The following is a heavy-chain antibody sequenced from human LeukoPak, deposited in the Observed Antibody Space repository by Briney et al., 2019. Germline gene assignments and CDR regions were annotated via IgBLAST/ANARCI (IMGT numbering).Heavy chain of an antibody. CDR2: VNADGGNT. CDR1: GFTFDNYR. Sequence: GGSLRLSCAASGFTFDNYRMSWVRQAPGKGLEWVSTVNADGGNTYYADSVKGRLTISRDNSKSTLILQMNSLRVEDTALYYCTKRVKYGGTWDHFADWGQGTLVTVSS. CDR3: TKRVKYGGTWDHFAD. D-gene: IGHD1-26*01. V-gene: IGHV3-23*01. J-gene: IGHJ4*02.